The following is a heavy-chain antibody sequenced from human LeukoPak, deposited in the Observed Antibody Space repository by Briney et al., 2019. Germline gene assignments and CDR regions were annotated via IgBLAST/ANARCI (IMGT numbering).Heavy chain of an antibody. Sequence: ASETLSLTCTVSGASISNYYWSWIRQPPGKGLEWIGYIFYSGSTNYNPSLKSRVTVSLATSKNQFSLQLRSVTAADTAVYYCARFTTVVPAFWYFDLWGRGTLVNVSS. V-gene: IGHV4-59*08. CDR3: ARFTTVVPAFWYFDL. CDR2: IFYSGST. J-gene: IGHJ2*01. CDR1: GASISNYY. D-gene: IGHD4-23*01.